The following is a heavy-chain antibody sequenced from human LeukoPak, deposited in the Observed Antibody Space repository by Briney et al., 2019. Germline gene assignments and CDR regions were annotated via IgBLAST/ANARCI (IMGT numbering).Heavy chain of an antibody. J-gene: IGHJ4*02. CDR3: ARGVAAAIDY. Sequence: ASVKVSCKASGYTFTGYYMHWVRQAPGQGLEWMGWINPNSGGTNYAQKLQGWVTMTRDTSISTAYMELSRLRSDDTAVYYCARGVAAAIDYWGQGTLVTVSS. CDR2: INPNSGGT. D-gene: IGHD6-13*01. CDR1: GYTFTGYY. V-gene: IGHV1-2*04.